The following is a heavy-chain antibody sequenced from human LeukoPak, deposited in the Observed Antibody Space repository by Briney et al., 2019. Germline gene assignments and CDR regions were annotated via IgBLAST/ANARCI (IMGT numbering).Heavy chain of an antibody. V-gene: IGHV4-4*07. CDR1: GVSINTFY. D-gene: IGHD2-15*01. CDR2: IHTSGST. J-gene: IGHJ4*02. CDR3: ATGGYCSGGNCYSR. Sequence: RPSETLSLTCTVSGVSINTFYWSWIRQPAGKGLEWIGRIHTSGSTNYNPSLKSRVIMSVDTSKNQFSLKLSSVTAADTALYYCATGGYCSGGNCYSRWGQGTLITVSS.